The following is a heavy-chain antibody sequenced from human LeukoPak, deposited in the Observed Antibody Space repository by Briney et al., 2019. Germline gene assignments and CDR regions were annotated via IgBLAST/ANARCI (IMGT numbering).Heavy chain of an antibody. CDR1: GYSFTSYW. CDR3: ARNGYGYGYYMDV. V-gene: IGHV5-51*01. Sequence: GASLQISCKGSGYSFTSYWIGWVRQMPGKGLEWMGIIYPGDSDTRYSPSFQGQVTISADKSISTAYLQWSSLKASDTAMYYCARNGYGYGYYMDVWGKGTTVTVSS. J-gene: IGHJ6*03. CDR2: IYPGDSDT. D-gene: IGHD5-18*01.